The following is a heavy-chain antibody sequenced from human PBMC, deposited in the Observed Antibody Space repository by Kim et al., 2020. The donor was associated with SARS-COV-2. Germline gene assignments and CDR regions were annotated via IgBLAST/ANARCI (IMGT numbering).Heavy chain of an antibody. D-gene: IGHD1-7*01. V-gene: IGHV1-2*05. J-gene: IGHJ4*02. Sequence: NIAPKFQGRVTMTRHTSISTAYMELSGLRSDDTVVYYCAKASGTNDYFDYWGQGTLVTVSS. CDR3: AKASGTNDYFDY.